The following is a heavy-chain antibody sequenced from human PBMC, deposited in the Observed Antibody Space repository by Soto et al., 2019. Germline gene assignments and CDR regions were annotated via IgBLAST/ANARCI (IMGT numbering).Heavy chain of an antibody. D-gene: IGHD4-17*01. CDR2: MNPNSGNT. CDR1: RYTFTSYD. Sequence: ASVKVSCKASRYTFTSYDINWVRQATGQGLEWMGWMNPNSGNTGYAQKFQGRVTMTRNTSISTAYMELSSLRSEDTAVYYCARLQQYYGGKPGDAFDIWGQGTMVTVSS. CDR3: ARLQQYYGGKPGDAFDI. V-gene: IGHV1-8*01. J-gene: IGHJ3*02.